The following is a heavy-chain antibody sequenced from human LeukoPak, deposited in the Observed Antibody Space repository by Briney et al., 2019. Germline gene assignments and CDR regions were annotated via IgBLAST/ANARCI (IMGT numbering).Heavy chain of an antibody. Sequence: SETPSLTRPVQGGAFSGYYWSWVRQPPGKGVELIGEINHSGSTNYNPSLKSRVTVSVDTSKNQFSLKLNSVTAADTAVYYCARKGYSYGYFNYWGQGTLVTVSS. CDR2: INHSGST. J-gene: IGHJ4*02. CDR1: GGAFSGYY. V-gene: IGHV4-34*01. CDR3: ARKGYSYGYFNY. D-gene: IGHD5-18*01.